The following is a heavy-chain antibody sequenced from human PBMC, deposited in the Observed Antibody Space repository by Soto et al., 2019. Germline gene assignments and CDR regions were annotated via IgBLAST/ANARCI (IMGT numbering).Heavy chain of an antibody. J-gene: IGHJ6*02. CDR3: ARGHSRGPSGMDV. CDR1: GYTFTSYG. V-gene: IGHV1-18*01. CDR2: ISTYTGYT. Sequence: QVQLVQSGAEVKKPGASVKVSCKASGYTFTSYGIIWVRQAPGQGLEWMGWISTYTGYTISAQKLQGRVTMTTDTSTRTAYMELRSLRSEDTAVYYCARGHSRGPSGMDVWGQGTTVTVSS. D-gene: IGHD3-22*01.